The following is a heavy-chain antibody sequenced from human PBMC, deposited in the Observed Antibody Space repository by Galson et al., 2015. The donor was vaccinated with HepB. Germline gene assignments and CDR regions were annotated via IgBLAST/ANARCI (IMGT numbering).Heavy chain of an antibody. CDR2: IYYSGST. CDR1: GGSISSYY. D-gene: IGHD3-10*01. V-gene: IGHV4-59*01. J-gene: IGHJ4*02. CDR3: ARVGFGESLDY. Sequence: ETLSLTCTVSGGSISSYYWSWIRQPPGKGLEWIGYIYYSGSTNYNPSLKSRVTISVDTSKNQFSLKLSSVTAADTAVYYCARVGFGESLDYWGQGTLVTVSS.